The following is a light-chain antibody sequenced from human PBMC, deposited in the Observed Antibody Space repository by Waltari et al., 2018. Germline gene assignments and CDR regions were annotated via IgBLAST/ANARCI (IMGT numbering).Light chain of an antibody. CDR1: QSVRSNY. Sequence: EIVLTQSPGPMPLSPGARATPSCRASQSVRSNYLVWYQQRFGQAPRLLIYATSNRAPGVPDRFSASGSGTDFTLTISRLEPEDFAVYYCQQYGISPPYTFGQGTKLEIK. CDR3: QQYGISPPYT. CDR2: ATS. J-gene: IGKJ2*01. V-gene: IGKV3-20*01.